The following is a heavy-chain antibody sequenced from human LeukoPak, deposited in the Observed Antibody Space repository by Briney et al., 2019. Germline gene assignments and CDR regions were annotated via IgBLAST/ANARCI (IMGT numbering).Heavy chain of an antibody. CDR3: ARGSERWLQPFDY. V-gene: IGHV3-53*01. CDR1: GFTVISHY. Sequence: GGSLRLSCAASGFTVISHYMNWVRQAPGKGLEWVSVIHSGGNTYYADSVKGRFIISRDNSKSTLYLQMNSLRAEDTAVYYCARGSERWLQPFDYWGQGTPVTVSS. D-gene: IGHD5-24*01. CDR2: IHSGGNT. J-gene: IGHJ4*02.